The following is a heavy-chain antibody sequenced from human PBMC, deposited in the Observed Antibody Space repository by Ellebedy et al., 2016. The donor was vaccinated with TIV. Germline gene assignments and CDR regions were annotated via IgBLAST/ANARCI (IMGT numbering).Heavy chain of an antibody. CDR3: AGGLVRDY. D-gene: IGHD6-6*01. J-gene: IGHJ4*02. V-gene: IGHV4-34*01. CDR1: GGSFSGYY. Sequence: GSLRLSCAVYGGSFSGYYWSWIRQPPGKGLEWIGEINDSGSTKYNSSLKSRVTISVDTSKNQFSLKLSSVTAADTAVYYCAGGLVRDYWGQGTLVTVSS. CDR2: INDSGST.